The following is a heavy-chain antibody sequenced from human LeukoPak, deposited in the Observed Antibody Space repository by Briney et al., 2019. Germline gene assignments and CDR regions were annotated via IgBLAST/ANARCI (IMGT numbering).Heavy chain of an antibody. V-gene: IGHV4-38-2*02. D-gene: IGHD2/OR15-2a*01. Sequence: PSETLSLTCTVSGYSISSGYYWGWIRQPPGKGLEWIGSIYHSGSTYYNPSLKSRVTISVDTSKNQFSLKLSSVTAADTAVYYCARAHKRSFIHYYYMDVWGKGTTVTVSS. CDR2: IYHSGST. CDR3: ARAHKRSFIHYYYMDV. CDR1: GYSISSGYY. J-gene: IGHJ6*03.